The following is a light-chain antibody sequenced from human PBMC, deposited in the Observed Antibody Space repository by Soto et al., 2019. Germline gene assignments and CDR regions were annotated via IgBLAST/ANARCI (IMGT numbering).Light chain of an antibody. V-gene: IGKV1-5*03. CDR1: QTISSW. CDR2: KAS. CDR3: HLYKCDVGA. J-gene: IGKJ1*01. Sequence: VGEKWSTRWWASQTISSWLAWYKQKPGKAPKLLIYKASTLKSGVPSRFIGSRSATEVTGLRSCLYSYDFATNYCHLYKCDVGAFRQVTKVDIK.